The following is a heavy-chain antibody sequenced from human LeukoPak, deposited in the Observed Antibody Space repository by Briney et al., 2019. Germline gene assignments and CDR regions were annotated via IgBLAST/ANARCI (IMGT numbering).Heavy chain of an antibody. Sequence: PGGSLRLSCAASGFTFSSYAMSWVRQAPGKGLEWVSAISGSGGSTYYADSVKGRFTISRDNSKNTLYLQMSSLRAEDTAVYYCAKDLTMVRGPYYYYGMDVWGQGTTVTVSS. J-gene: IGHJ6*02. V-gene: IGHV3-23*01. D-gene: IGHD3-10*01. CDR2: ISGSGGST. CDR3: AKDLTMVRGPYYYYGMDV. CDR1: GFTFSSYA.